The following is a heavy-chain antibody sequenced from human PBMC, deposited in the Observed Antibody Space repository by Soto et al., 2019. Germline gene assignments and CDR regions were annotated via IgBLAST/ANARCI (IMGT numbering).Heavy chain of an antibody. D-gene: IGHD2-2*02. V-gene: IGHV1-18*01. CDR1: GYTFTSYG. CDR3: ARKSYCSSTSCYTDFDY. Sequence: ASVKVSCKASGYTFTSYGISWVRQAPGQGLEWMGWVSAYNGNTNYAQKLQGRVTMTTDTSTSTAYMELRSLRSDDTAVYYCARKSYCSSTSCYTDFDYWRQGTLVTVSS. J-gene: IGHJ4*02. CDR2: VSAYNGNT.